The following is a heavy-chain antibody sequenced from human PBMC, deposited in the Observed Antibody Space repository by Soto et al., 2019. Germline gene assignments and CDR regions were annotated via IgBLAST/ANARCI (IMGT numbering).Heavy chain of an antibody. Sequence: QVQLVQSGAEVKKPGSSVKVSCKASGGTFSSYTLSWVRQAPGQGLEWMGRIIPILGIANYAQKFQGRVTLTADKATITAYMELSSLRSEDTAVYYCAVDGYQGYFDYWGQGTLVTVSS. J-gene: IGHJ4*02. D-gene: IGHD5-12*01. CDR2: IIPILGIA. CDR1: GGTFSSYT. V-gene: IGHV1-69*02. CDR3: AVDGYQGYFDY.